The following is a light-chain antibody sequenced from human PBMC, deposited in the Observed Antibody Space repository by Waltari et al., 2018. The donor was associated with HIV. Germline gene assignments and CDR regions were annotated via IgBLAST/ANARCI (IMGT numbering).Light chain of an antibody. J-gene: IGKJ4*01. CDR2: DAS. CDR3: QQRSKWPPLT. Sequence: DIVLTQSPATLSLSPGARATLSCRASQSVTTYLAWYQQKPGQAPRLLIYDASNRASGIPARFRGSGSGTDFTLTISSLEPEDFAVYYCQQRSKWPPLTFGGGTKVEIK. CDR1: QSVTTY. V-gene: IGKV3-11*01.